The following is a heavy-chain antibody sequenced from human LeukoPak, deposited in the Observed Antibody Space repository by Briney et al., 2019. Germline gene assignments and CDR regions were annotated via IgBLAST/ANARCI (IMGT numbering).Heavy chain of an antibody. CDR3: AKGGVAYYYGSGTPTDI. CDR2: ISGSGGST. D-gene: IGHD3-10*01. Sequence: PGGSLRLSCAASGFTFSSYAMSWVRQAPGKGLEWVSAISGSGGSTYYADSRKGRFTISRDNSKNTLYLQMNSLRAGDTAVYYCAKGGVAYYYGSGTPTDIWGQGTMVTVSS. J-gene: IGHJ3*02. CDR1: GFTFSSYA. V-gene: IGHV3-23*01.